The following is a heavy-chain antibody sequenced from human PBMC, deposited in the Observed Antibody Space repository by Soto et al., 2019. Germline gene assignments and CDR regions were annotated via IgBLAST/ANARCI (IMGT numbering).Heavy chain of an antibody. CDR3: ARGAVTTLMEV. D-gene: IGHD4-17*01. J-gene: IGHJ6*02. V-gene: IGHV4-59*01. CDR2: IYYSVST. CDR1: GGSISSYY. Sequence: SETLSLTCTVSGGSISSYYWSWIRQPPGKGLEWIGYIYYSVSTNYNPSLKSRVTISVDTSKNQFSLKLSSVTAADTAVYYCARGAVTTLMEVWGQGTTVTVS.